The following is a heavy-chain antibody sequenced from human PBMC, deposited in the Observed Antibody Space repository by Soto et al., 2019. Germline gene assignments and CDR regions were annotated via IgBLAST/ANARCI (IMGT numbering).Heavy chain of an antibody. CDR1: GFSFSDSY. J-gene: IGHJ4*02. D-gene: IGHD3-10*01. Sequence: GSLRLSCAASGFSFSDSYMSWIRQAPGKGLEWVSYISRGGSVIYYADSVKGRFTISRDDAKNSLYLQMNSLRAEDTAIYYCASDSHAVDLGYWGQGTLVTVSS. CDR3: ASDSHAVDLGY. CDR2: ISRGGSVI. V-gene: IGHV3-11*01.